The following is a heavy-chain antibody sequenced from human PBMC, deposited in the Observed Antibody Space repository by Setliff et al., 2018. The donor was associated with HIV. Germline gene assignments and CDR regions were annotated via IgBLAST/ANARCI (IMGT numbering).Heavy chain of an antibody. CDR3: ARGGLTGRPIDY. J-gene: IGHJ4*02. D-gene: IGHD7-27*01. Sequence: GGSLRLSCVASGFTFSSYSMNWVRQAPGKGLECVSSISSSSSYIFYADSVKGRFTISRDNAKNSLYLQMNSLRAEDTAVYYCARGGLTGRPIDYWGQGTLVTVSS. CDR1: GFTFSSYS. CDR2: ISSSSSYI. V-gene: IGHV3-21*01.